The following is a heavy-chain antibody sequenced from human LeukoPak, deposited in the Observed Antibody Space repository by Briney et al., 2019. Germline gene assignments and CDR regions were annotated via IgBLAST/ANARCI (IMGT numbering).Heavy chain of an antibody. D-gene: IGHD3-3*01. Sequence: ASVKVSCKASGYTFTSYGISWVRQAPGQGPEWMGWISAYNGNTNYAQKLQGRVTMTTDTSTSTAYMELRSLRSDDTAVYYCARVRRSTYYDFWSGYSQHPFDYWGQGTLVTVSS. V-gene: IGHV1-18*01. CDR1: GYTFTSYG. CDR3: ARVRRSTYYDFWSGYSQHPFDY. J-gene: IGHJ4*02. CDR2: ISAYNGNT.